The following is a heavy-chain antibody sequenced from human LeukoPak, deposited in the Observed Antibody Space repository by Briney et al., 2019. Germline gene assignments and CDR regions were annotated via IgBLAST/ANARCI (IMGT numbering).Heavy chain of an antibody. Sequence: SWTLSLTCDVSGGSITTRNWWSWVRQPPGKGLEWIGEIFHSGSTTYNPSLMSRVTISVDKSKNQFSLNVNSVTAADTAVYYCVKDSGGAAATWGQGTLVIVSS. CDR3: VKDSGGAAAT. D-gene: IGHD6-13*01. CDR2: IFHSGST. CDR1: GGSITTRNW. V-gene: IGHV4-4*02. J-gene: IGHJ4*02.